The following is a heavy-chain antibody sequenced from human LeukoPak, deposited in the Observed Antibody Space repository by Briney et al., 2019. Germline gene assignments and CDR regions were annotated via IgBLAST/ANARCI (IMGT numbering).Heavy chain of an antibody. CDR2: IKKDGSEK. Sequence: GGSLRLSCTASGFTFSSYWMSWVRQAPGKGLEWVANIKKDGSEKYYVDSVKGRFTISRDNAKTSLYLQMNSLRAEDTAVYYCARGTTVTTDDAFDIWGQGTMVTVSS. CDR3: ARGTTVTTDDAFDI. V-gene: IGHV3-7*01. J-gene: IGHJ3*02. D-gene: IGHD4-17*01. CDR1: GFTFSSYW.